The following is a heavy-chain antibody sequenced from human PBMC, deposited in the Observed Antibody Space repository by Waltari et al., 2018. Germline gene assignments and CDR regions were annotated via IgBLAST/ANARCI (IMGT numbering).Heavy chain of an antibody. CDR2: IYPVDSDI. CDR1: GYSFTNYW. J-gene: IGHJ4*02. D-gene: IGHD6-19*01. CDR3: ARRKAVTGTYHFDD. V-gene: IGHV5-51*03. Sequence: EEQLVQSGAEVKKPGESLKISCKDSGYSFTNYWIAWVRQRPGEGLEWMGIIYPVDSDIRYSPSFQGHVTISADKSINTAYLQWSSLKASDTAMYYCARRKAVTGTYHFDDWGQGTLVTVSS.